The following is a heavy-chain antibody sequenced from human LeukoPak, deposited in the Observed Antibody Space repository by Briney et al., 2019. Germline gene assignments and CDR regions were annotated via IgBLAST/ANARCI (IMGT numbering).Heavy chain of an antibody. CDR1: GGSISSGGYY. CDR3: ARDSIPRGPMKPYYYYGMDV. Sequence: PSQTLSLTCTVSGGSISSGGYYWSWIRQHPGKGLEWIGYIYYSGSTYYNPSLKSRVTISVDTSKNQFSLKLSSVTAADTAVYYWARDSIPRGPMKPYYYYGMDVWGQGTTVTVSS. CDR2: IYYSGST. D-gene: IGHD3-10*01. V-gene: IGHV4-31*03. J-gene: IGHJ6*02.